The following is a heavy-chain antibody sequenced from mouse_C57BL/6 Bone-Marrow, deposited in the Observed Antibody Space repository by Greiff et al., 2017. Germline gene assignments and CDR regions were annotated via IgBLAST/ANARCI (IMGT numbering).Heavy chain of an antibody. D-gene: IGHD1-1*01. CDR3: ARCYYGSSYAMDY. J-gene: IGHJ4*01. CDR2: IYPGGGYI. CDR1: GYTFTNSW. V-gene: IGHV1-63*01. Sequence: VQLQQSGAELVRPGTSVTMSCKASGYTFTNSWIGWVKQRPGHGLEWIGDIYPGGGYINYNENFKGKATLSADTSSSTAYMQFSSLTSGDSAIYYCARCYYGSSYAMDYWGQGTSVTVSS.